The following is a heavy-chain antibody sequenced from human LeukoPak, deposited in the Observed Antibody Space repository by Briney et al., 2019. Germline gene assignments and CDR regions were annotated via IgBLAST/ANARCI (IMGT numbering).Heavy chain of an antibody. D-gene: IGHD2-15*01. Sequence: SETLSLTCTVSGGSISSYYWSWIRQPPGKGLEWIGYIYYSGSTNYNPSLKSRVTISVDTSKNQFSLKLSSVTAADTAVYYCARGYCSGGSCYLFGDYWGQGTLVTVSS. CDR2: IYYSGST. CDR3: ARGYCSGGSCYLFGDY. V-gene: IGHV4-59*01. CDR1: GGSISSYY. J-gene: IGHJ4*02.